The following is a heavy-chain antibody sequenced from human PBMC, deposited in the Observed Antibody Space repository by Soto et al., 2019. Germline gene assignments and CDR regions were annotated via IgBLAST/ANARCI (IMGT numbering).Heavy chain of an antibody. CDR1: GFTFSSYA. CDR2: ISYDGSNK. Sequence: QVQLVESGGGVVQPGRSLRLSCAASGFTFSSYAMHWVRQAPGKGLEWVAVISYDGSNKYYAHSVKGRFTISRDNSKNTLYLQMNSLRAEDTAVYYCARDPTTVVTSGKYDYWGQGTLVTVSS. J-gene: IGHJ4*02. V-gene: IGHV3-30-3*01. D-gene: IGHD4-17*01. CDR3: ARDPTTVVTSGKYDY.